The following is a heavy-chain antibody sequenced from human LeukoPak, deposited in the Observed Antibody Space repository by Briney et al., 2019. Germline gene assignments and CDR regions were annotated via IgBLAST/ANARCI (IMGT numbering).Heavy chain of an antibody. CDR1: GGSISSYY. CDR3: ARYSSSVLDY. Sequence: SETLSLTCTVSGGSISSYYWSSIRQPPGKGLEWIGYIYYSGSTNYNPSLKSRVTISVDTSKNQFSLKLSSVTAADTAVYYCARYSSSVLDYWGQGTLVTVSS. J-gene: IGHJ4*02. CDR2: IYYSGST. D-gene: IGHD6-6*01. V-gene: IGHV4-59*08.